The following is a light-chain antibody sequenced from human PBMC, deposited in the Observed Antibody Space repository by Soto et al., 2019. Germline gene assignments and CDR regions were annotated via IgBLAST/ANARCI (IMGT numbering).Light chain of an antibody. CDR2: DVN. J-gene: IGLJ1*01. CDR1: SSDVGGYNF. Sequence: QSALTEPASVSGSPGQSITISCTGTSSDVGGYNFVSWYQQHPGKVPKLMIFDVNRRPSGVSDRFSGSKSGNTASLTISGLQAEDEGDYYCCSYTSSSTHVFGSGTKLTVL. V-gene: IGLV2-14*03. CDR3: CSYTSSSTHV.